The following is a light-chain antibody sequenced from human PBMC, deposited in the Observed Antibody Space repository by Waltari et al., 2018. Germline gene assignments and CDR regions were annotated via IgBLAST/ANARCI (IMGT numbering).Light chain of an antibody. J-gene: IGLJ3*02. Sequence: QSALTQPAPVSGSLGQSITISCTGTSSDVGGYNLFSWYQQDPGKAPKLMIYEVSNRPSGVSNRFSGSKSGNTASLTISGLQAEDEADYYCSSHTTSSIWVFGGGTKVTVL. CDR2: EVS. CDR1: SSDVGGYNL. V-gene: IGLV2-14*01. CDR3: SSHTTSSIWV.